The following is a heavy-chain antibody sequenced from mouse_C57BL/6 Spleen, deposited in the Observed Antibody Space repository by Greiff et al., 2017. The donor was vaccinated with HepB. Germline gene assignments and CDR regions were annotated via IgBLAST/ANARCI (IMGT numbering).Heavy chain of an antibody. Sequence: EVQVVESEGGLVQPGSSMKLSCTASGFTFSDYYMAWVRQVPEKGLEWVANINYDGSSTYYLDSLKSRFIISRDNAKNILYLQMSRLKSEDTATYYGARDGTVVEGDAMDYWGQGTSVTVSS. CDR3: ARDGTVVEGDAMDY. V-gene: IGHV5-16*01. CDR1: GFTFSDYY. CDR2: INYDGSST. D-gene: IGHD1-1*01. J-gene: IGHJ4*01.